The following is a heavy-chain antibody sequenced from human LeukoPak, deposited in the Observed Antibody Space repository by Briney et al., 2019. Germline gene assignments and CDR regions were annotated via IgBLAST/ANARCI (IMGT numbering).Heavy chain of an antibody. J-gene: IGHJ4*02. D-gene: IGHD1-14*01. CDR3: AKDITTMASYYFDY. CDR1: GFTFSSYS. CDR2: ISSSSSYI. V-gene: IGHV3-21*04. Sequence: GGSLRLSCAASGFTFSSYSMNWVRQAPGKGLEWVSSISSSSSYIYYADSVKGRFTISRDNAKNSLYLQMNSLRAEDTALYYCAKDITTMASYYFDYWGQGTLVTVSS.